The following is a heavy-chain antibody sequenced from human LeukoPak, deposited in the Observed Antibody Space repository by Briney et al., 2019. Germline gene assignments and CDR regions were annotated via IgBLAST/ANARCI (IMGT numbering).Heavy chain of an antibody. Sequence: PSETLSLTCAVSGDSISSGGYSWSWIRHPPGKGLEWIASVHYSGTPYYNPPLKSRVTMSVDTSKNQFSLKLSFVTAADTAVYYCARLGSQLLFDPWGQGTLVTVSS. CDR2: VHYSGTP. V-gene: IGHV4-39*01. CDR3: ARLGSQLLFDP. CDR1: GDSISSGGYS. D-gene: IGHD6-19*01. J-gene: IGHJ5*02.